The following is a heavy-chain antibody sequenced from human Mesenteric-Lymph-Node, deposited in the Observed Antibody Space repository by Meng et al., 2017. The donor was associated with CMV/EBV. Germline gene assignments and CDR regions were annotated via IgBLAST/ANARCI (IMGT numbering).Heavy chain of an antibody. CDR2: ISGSYGSI. D-gene: IGHD7-27*01. Sequence: GESLKISCEASGFTLSDYFMNWIRQAPGKGLEWIAHISGSYGSIYYAASVKGRFTISRDTTKNTLYLQMNSLRAEDTAVYYCARALGAFDYWGQGTLVTVSS. J-gene: IGHJ4*02. CDR1: GFTLSDYF. CDR3: ARALGAFDY. V-gene: IGHV3-11*04.